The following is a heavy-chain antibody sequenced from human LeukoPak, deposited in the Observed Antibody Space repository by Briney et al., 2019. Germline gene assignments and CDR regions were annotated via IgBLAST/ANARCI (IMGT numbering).Heavy chain of an antibody. CDR2: ISYDGSNK. J-gene: IGHJ4*02. D-gene: IGHD5-12*01. V-gene: IGHV3-30-3*01. Sequence: PGRSLRLSCAASGFTFSSYAMHWVRQAPGKGLEWVAVISYDGSNKYYADSVKGRFTISRDNSKNTLYLQMNSLRAEDTAVYYCARPYDGYDLVPFDYWGQRTLVTVSS. CDR1: GFTFSSYA. CDR3: ARPYDGYDLVPFDY.